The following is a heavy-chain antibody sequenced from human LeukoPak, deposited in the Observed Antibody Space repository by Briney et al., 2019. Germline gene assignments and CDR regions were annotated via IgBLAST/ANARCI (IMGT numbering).Heavy chain of an antibody. CDR1: GFTFSSYA. CDR2: ISYDGSNK. D-gene: IGHD3-22*01. CDR3: ARGGHYYDSSGYYDAFDI. J-gene: IGHJ3*02. V-gene: IGHV3-30-3*01. Sequence: GGSLRLSCAASGFTFSSYAMHWVRQAPGKGLEWVAVISYDGSNKYYADSVKGRFTISRDNSKNTLYLQMNSLRAEDTAVYYCARGGHYYDSSGYYDAFDIWGQGTMVTVSS.